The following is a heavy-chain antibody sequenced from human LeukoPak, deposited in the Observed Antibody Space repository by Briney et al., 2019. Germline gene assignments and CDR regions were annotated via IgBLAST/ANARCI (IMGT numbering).Heavy chain of an antibody. J-gene: IGHJ6*02. CDR2: ISSDGSIK. Sequence: GGSLRLSCAVSGLTLSDYGIHWVRQAPGKGLEWVTIISSDGSIKYADSVKGRFTVPRDSSKNTVYLQMNSLRAEDTAVYYCARDLDVELPSDYDFWSGYYRHYYGMDVWGQGTTVTVSS. CDR3: ARDLDVELPSDYDFWSGYYRHYYGMDV. D-gene: IGHD3-3*01. CDR1: GLTLSDYG. V-gene: IGHV3-33*01.